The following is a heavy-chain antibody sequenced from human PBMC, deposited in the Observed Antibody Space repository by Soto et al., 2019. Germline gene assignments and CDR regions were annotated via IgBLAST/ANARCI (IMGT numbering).Heavy chain of an antibody. CDR1: GGSISSSNW. V-gene: IGHV4-4*02. CDR3: ARRGWVGRKSRYFDY. J-gene: IGHJ4*02. Sequence: QVQLQESGPGLVKPSGTLSLTCAVSGGSISSSNWWSWVRQPPGKGLEWIGEIYHSGSTNYNPSLKSRVTISVDKSKNHFSLKLSSVTAADTAVYYCARRGWVGRKSRYFDYWGQGTLVTVSS. D-gene: IGHD6-19*01. CDR2: IYHSGST.